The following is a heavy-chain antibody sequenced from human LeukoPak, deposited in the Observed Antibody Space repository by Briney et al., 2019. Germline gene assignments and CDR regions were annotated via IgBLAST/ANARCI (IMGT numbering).Heavy chain of an antibody. D-gene: IGHD4-23*01. J-gene: IGHJ4*02. CDR3: AREFGNTYYFDY. V-gene: IGHV1-46*01. CDR1: GYTFTRYY. Sequence: ASVKVSCKAFGYTFTRYYTHWVRQAPGQGLEWMGAIDCDGGNTKYAQRFQGRVTMTRDTSTSTVYMELSSLRSEDTAVFYCAREFGNTYYFDYWGQGTLVTVSS. CDR2: IDCDGGNT.